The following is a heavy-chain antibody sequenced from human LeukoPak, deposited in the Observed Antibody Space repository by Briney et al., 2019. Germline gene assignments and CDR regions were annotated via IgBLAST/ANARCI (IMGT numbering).Heavy chain of an antibody. CDR2: IYYSGST. J-gene: IGHJ5*02. CDR1: GGSISSYY. D-gene: IGHD3-10*01. V-gene: IGHV4-59*01. CDR3: ARNYYGSGSYYMGNWFDP. Sequence: PSETLSLTCTVSGGSISSYYWSWIRQPPGKGLEWIGYIYYSGSTNYNPSLKSRVTISVDTSKNQFSLKLSSVTAADTAVYYCARNYYGSGSYYMGNWFDPWGQGTLVTVSS.